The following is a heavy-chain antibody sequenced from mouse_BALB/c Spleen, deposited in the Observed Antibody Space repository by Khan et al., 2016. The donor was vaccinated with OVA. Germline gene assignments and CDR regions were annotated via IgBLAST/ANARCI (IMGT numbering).Heavy chain of an antibody. CDR1: GFSLTNYG. D-gene: IGHD2-10*01. V-gene: IGHV2-6-1*01. CDR3: ARQPYYHYNIMDY. CDR2: IWCDGST. J-gene: IGHJ4*01. Sequence: QIQLVQSGPGLVAPSQSLSITCTISGFSLTNYGVHWVRQPPGKGLVWLVVIWCDGSTTYNSALKSRLTITKDHSKSQVFLEMNSLQTDDTAMYFCARQPYYHYNIMDYWGQGTSVTVSS.